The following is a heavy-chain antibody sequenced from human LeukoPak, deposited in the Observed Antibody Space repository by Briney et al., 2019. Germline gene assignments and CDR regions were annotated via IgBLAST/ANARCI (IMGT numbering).Heavy chain of an antibody. J-gene: IGHJ4*02. CDR1: GFTFSSYW. V-gene: IGHV3-7*01. D-gene: IGHD3-3*01. Sequence: GGSLRLSCAASGFTFSSYWMSWVRQAPGKGLEWVANIKQDGSEKYYVDSVKGRFTISRDNAKNSPYLQMNSLRAEDTAVYYCARWIFWSGYLFDYWGQGTLVTVSS. CDR2: IKQDGSEK. CDR3: ARWIFWSGYLFDY.